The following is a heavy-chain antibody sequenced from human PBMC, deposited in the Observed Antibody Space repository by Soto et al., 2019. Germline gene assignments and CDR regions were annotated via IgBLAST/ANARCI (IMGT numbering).Heavy chain of an antibody. CDR2: ISAYNGNT. CDR1: GYTFTSYG. J-gene: IGHJ6*02. CDR3: ATSSGYDYYYYYYGMDV. V-gene: IGHV1-18*04. D-gene: IGHD5-12*01. Sequence: VQLVQSGAEVKKPGASVKVSCKASGYTFTSYGISCVRQAPGQGLEWMGWISAYNGNTNYAQKLQGRVTMTTDTSASTAYMELRSLRSDDTAVYYCATSSGYDYYYYYYGMDVWGQGTTVTVSS.